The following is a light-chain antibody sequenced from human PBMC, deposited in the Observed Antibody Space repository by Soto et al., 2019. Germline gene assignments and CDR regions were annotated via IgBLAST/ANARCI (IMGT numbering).Light chain of an antibody. CDR3: FQDFNYPRT. J-gene: IGKJ3*01. CDR1: QGINDD. CDR2: DAS. Sequence: AIQLTQTPASLSADVGDRDTITCRASQGINDDVAWFQQRPGRAPRLLIYDASNVQSGVPSRFSGSGSGAYFRLTISSLQPEDSATYYCFQDFNYPRTFGPGTSVDI. V-gene: IGKV1-6*01.